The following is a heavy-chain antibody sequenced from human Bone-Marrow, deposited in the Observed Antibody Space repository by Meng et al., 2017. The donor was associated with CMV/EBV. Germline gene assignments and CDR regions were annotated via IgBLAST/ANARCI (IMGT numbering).Heavy chain of an antibody. Sequence: LSLTCAASGFTFRSYGTNWVRRAPGKGLEWVSSVTPSLARSTPYTYYTDTVKGRVTISRDNSRNTLYLQMDSLRDEDTAVHYCARRPAATTKYCTNGVCSHHTTNWLDPWGQGTLVTVSS. CDR2: VTPSLARSTPYT. J-gene: IGHJ5*01. CDR1: GFTFRSYG. CDR3: ARRPAATTKYCTNGVCSHHTTNWLDP. D-gene: IGHD2-8*01. V-gene: IGHV3-23*01.